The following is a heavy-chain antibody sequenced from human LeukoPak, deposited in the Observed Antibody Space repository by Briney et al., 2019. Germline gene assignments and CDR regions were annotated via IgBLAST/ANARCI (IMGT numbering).Heavy chain of an antibody. D-gene: IGHD3-22*01. V-gene: IGHV3-23*01. CDR1: GFTFSRYA. CDR2: ISGSGGST. CDR3: AKDLPPYYYDSSGYYPPLDY. Sequence: GGSLRLSCAASGFTFSRYAMSWVRQAPGKGLEWVAAISGSGGSTYYADSVKGRFTISRDNSKNTLYLQMNSLRAEDTAVYYCAKDLPPYYYDSSGYYPPLDYWGQGTLVTVSS. J-gene: IGHJ4*02.